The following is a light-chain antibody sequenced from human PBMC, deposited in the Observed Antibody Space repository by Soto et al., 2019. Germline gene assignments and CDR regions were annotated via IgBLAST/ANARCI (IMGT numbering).Light chain of an antibody. J-gene: IGKJ3*01. CDR2: DAS. V-gene: IGKV3-11*01. Sequence: EIVLTQSPATLSLSPGERATLSCRASQSVSSYLAWYQQKPGQAPRLLIYDASTRATGIPARFSGSGSGTYFTLTISSLEPEDSAVYYCQQRSNWLTFGPGTKVDIK. CDR3: QQRSNWLT. CDR1: QSVSSY.